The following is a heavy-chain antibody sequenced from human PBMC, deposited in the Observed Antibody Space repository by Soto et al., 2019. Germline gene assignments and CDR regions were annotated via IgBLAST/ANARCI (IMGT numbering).Heavy chain of an antibody. J-gene: IGHJ4*02. D-gene: IGHD1-26*01. CDR1: GGSISSYY. CDR3: ARGEVGVRY. CDR2: IYYSGST. V-gene: IGHV4-59*01. Sequence: SETLSLTCTVSGGSISSYYWSWIRQPPGKGLEWIGYIYYSGSTNYNPSLKSRVTISVDTSKNQFSLKLSSVTAADTAVYYCARGEVGVRYWGQGTLVTVSS.